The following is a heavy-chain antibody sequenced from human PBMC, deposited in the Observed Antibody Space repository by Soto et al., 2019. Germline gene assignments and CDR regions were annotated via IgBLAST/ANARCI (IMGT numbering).Heavy chain of an antibody. CDR1: GYTFTSYG. V-gene: IGHV1-18*04. J-gene: IGHJ2*01. CDR2: ISAYNGNT. Sequence: QVQLVQSGAEVKKPGASVKVSCKASGYTFTSYGISWVRQAPGQGLEWMGWISAYNGNTNYAQKLQGRVTMTTDTSTNTAYMELRSLKSDDTAVYYCARAGVVSSSWGDWYFALWGRGTLVTVSS. CDR3: ARAGVVSSSWGDWYFAL. D-gene: IGHD6-13*01.